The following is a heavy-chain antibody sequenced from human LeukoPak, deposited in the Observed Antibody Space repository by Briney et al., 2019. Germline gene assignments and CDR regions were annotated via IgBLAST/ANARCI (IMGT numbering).Heavy chain of an antibody. V-gene: IGHV4-39*07. CDR3: ARESLGSHYDVWTGYNYYHYYGMDV. CDR1: GGSISSNSNY. J-gene: IGHJ6*02. CDR2: ISYGGST. D-gene: IGHD3-3*01. Sequence: SETLSLTCTVSGGSISSNSNYWAWIRQPPGRGLEWIGSISYGGSTYYSPSLESRVTISVDTSKNQFSLKLSSVTAADTAVYYCARESLGSHYDVWTGYNYYHYYGMDVWGQGTTVTVSS.